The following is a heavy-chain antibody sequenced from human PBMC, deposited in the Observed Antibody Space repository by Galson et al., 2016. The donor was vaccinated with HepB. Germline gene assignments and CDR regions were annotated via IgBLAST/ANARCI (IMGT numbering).Heavy chain of an antibody. CDR1: GDSVSRNTAA. V-gene: IGHV6-1*01. Sequence: CAISGDSVSRNTAAWNWIRQSPSGGLEWLGRTYYRSKWSGDYAVSMKSRITINADTSMNQFSLQLNSVTPEDTAVYYCASGTGAYVQWGQGTLVTVSS. CDR2: TYYRSKWSG. J-gene: IGHJ4*02. CDR3: ASGTGAYVQ. D-gene: IGHD1-1*01.